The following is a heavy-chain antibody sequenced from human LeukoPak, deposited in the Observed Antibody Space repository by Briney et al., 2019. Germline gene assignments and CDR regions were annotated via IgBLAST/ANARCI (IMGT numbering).Heavy chain of an antibody. CDR1: GYTFTGYY. D-gene: IGHD4-17*01. V-gene: IGHV1-2*02. J-gene: IGHJ5*02. Sequence: AASVKVSCKASGYTFTGYYVHWVRQAPGQGLEWMGWINPNSGGTNYAQKFQGRVTMTRDTSISTAYMELSRLRSDDTAMYYCARPTYGHWFDPWGQGTLVTVSS. CDR3: ARPTYGHWFDP. CDR2: INPNSGGT.